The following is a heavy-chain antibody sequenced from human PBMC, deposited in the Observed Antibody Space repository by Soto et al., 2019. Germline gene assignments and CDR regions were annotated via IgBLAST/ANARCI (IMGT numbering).Heavy chain of an antibody. CDR3: VKQAVGSMSYE. CDR1: GAPISSLTYY. J-gene: IGHJ4*02. CDR2: ISLGGTT. V-gene: IGHV4-39*01. Sequence: PSETLSLTCAVSGAPISSLTYYWVWIRQPPGKGLEWIASISLGGTTYYSPSLKSRLTASLDTSNNQVSLILSSVTVTDTAVYFCVKQAVGSMSYEWGPGTLVTVSS. D-gene: IGHD2-15*01.